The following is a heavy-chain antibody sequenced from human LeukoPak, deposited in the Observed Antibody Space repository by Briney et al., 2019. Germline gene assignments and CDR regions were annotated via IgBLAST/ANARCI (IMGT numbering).Heavy chain of an antibody. CDR3: VRVREDSGWCDIDMDV. J-gene: IGHJ6*03. CDR1: GFTFNRYN. V-gene: IGHV3-21*04. CDR2: ISTSSSYI. D-gene: IGHD6-19*01. Sequence: PGGSLRLSCAASGFTFNRYNMNWVRRAPGKGLEWVSSISTSSSYIYYADSVRGRFTISRDNAKNSLYLQMNSLRAEDTALYYCVRVREDSGWCDIDMDVWGKGTTVTVSS.